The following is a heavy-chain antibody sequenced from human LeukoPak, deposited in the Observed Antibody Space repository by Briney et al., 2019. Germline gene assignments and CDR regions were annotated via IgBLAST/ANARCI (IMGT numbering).Heavy chain of an antibody. J-gene: IGHJ4*02. CDR2: IWYGGSNK. CDR3: AKDPLPYYDFWSGSDYYFDY. D-gene: IGHD3-3*01. V-gene: IGHV3-30*18. Sequence: GRSLRLSCAASGFTFSSYGMHWVRQAPGKGLEWVAVIWYGGSNKYYADSVKGRFTISRDNSKNTLYLQMNSLRAEDTAVYYCAKDPLPYYDFWSGSDYYFDYWGQGTLVTVSS. CDR1: GFTFSSYG.